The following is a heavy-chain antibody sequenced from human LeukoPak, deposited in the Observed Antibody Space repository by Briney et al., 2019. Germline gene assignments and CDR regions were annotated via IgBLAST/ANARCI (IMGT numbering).Heavy chain of an antibody. Sequence: SVKVSCKASGGTFISYAISWVRQAPGQGLEWMGGIIPIFGTANYAQKFQGRVTITTDESTCTAYMELSSLRSEDTAVYYCARRGSGSYYNPVGAFDIWGQGTMVTVSS. CDR3: ARRGSGSYYNPVGAFDI. CDR1: GGTFISYA. CDR2: IIPIFGTA. J-gene: IGHJ3*02. D-gene: IGHD3-10*01. V-gene: IGHV1-69*05.